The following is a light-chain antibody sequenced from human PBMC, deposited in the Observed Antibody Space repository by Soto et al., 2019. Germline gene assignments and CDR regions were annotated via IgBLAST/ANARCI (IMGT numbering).Light chain of an antibody. CDR1: QSVSSY. Sequence: EVVVTQSPATLSVSPGERATLSCRASQSVSSYLAWYQQKPGQAPRLLIYGASSRATGIPDRFSGSGSGTDFTLTIRRLEPEDFAVYYCQQYGSSYPWTFGQGTKVDIK. J-gene: IGKJ1*01. CDR2: GAS. CDR3: QQYGSSYPWT. V-gene: IGKV3-20*01.